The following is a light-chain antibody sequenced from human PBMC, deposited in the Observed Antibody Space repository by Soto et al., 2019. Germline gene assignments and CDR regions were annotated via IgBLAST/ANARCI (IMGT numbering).Light chain of an antibody. J-gene: IGKJ5*01. CDR2: AAS. V-gene: IGKV1-12*01. CDR1: QNIISG. Sequence: DIQMTQSPSTVSASVGDRVTSTCRASQNIISGLAWYQQQPGRAPKLLIYAASILQSGVPSRFSGSGSGTDFTLTINSLQPEDFATYYCQQAYGFPFTFGQGTRLEIK. CDR3: QQAYGFPFT.